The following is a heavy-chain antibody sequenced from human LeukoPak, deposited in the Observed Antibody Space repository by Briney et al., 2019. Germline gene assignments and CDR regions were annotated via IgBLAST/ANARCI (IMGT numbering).Heavy chain of an antibody. V-gene: IGHV4-59*12. D-gene: IGHD6-19*01. J-gene: IGHJ4*02. CDR1: GGSISSYY. CDR2: IYYSGST. Sequence: SETLSLTCTVSGGSISSYYWSWIRQPPGKGLEWIGYIYYSGSTNYNPSLKSRVTISVDTSKKQFSLKLSSVTAADTAVYYCARSGYSSGWLFDYWGQGTLVTVSS. CDR3: ARSGYSSGWLFDY.